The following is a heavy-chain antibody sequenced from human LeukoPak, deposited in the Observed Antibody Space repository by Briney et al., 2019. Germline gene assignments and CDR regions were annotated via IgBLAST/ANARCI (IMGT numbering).Heavy chain of an antibody. V-gene: IGHV4-34*01. D-gene: IGHD1-26*01. CDR3: ASQGHHGKIVGTTLSYFYMDV. CDR1: GGSFSGCY. J-gene: IGHJ6*03. Sequence: PSETLSLTCAVYGGSFSGCYWSWIRQPPGKGLEWIGEINHSGSTNYNPSLKSRVTISVDTSKNQFSLKLSSVTAADTAFYYCASQGHHGKIVGTTLSYFYMDVWGKGTTVTVSS. CDR2: INHSGST.